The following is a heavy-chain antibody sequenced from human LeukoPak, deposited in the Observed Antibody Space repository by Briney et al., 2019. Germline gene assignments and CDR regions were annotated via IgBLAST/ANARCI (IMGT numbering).Heavy chain of an antibody. CDR1: GYSISSGYY. V-gene: IGHV4-38-2*02. D-gene: IGHD3-3*01. J-gene: IGHJ3*02. CDR2: IYHSRST. Sequence: KPAETLSLTCTVSGYSISSGYYWGGIRQPPGKGLEGLGSIYHSRSTYYNPSLKSRVTISVDTSKNQFSLKLSYVKVTDMAVYDCARYGVAMDDAFDIWGKGTMVTVSS. CDR3: ARYGVAMDDAFDI.